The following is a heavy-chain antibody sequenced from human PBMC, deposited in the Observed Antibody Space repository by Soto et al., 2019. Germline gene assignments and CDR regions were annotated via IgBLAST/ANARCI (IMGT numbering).Heavy chain of an antibody. CDR3: ARNGGYGYTDLSGLPYHFYAMDV. Sequence: QVQLVQSGSELKKPGASVKVSCKASGYTFTSYAMNWVRQAPGQGLEWMGWINTNTGNPTYAQGFTGRFVFSLDTSVSTAYLQICSLKAEDTAVYYCARNGGYGYTDLSGLPYHFYAMDVWGQGTTVTVSS. V-gene: IGHV7-4-1*01. D-gene: IGHD3-16*01. CDR1: GYTFTSYA. CDR2: INTNTGNP. J-gene: IGHJ6*02.